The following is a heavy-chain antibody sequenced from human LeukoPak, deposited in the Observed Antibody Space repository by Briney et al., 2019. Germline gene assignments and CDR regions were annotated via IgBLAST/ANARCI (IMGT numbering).Heavy chain of an antibody. CDR3: TRGGHDYGGSFDT. CDR1: GASIASGSYH. J-gene: IGHJ5*02. V-gene: IGHV4-61*02. Sequence: SETLSLTCAISGASIASGSYHWEWIRQPAGSRPEYIGRISAGGRTNYNPSLKSRLTISMDTSKSHVSLRLSSVTAADTALYYCTRGGHDYGGSFDTWGQGILVTVSS. CDR2: ISAGGRT. D-gene: IGHD4-23*01.